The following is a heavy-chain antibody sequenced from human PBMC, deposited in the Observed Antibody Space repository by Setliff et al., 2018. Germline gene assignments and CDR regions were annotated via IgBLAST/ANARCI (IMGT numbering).Heavy chain of an antibody. Sequence: PGGSLRLSCAASGFTFSSYGMHWVRQAPGKGLEWVAFIRYDGSNKYYADSVKGRFTISRDNSKNTLYLQMNSLRAEDTAVYYCVKDRYCSDASCSPDYFDYWGQGTLVTVSS. J-gene: IGHJ4*02. CDR1: GFTFSSYG. V-gene: IGHV3-30*02. CDR3: VKDRYCSDASCSPDYFDY. CDR2: IRYDGSNK. D-gene: IGHD2-15*01.